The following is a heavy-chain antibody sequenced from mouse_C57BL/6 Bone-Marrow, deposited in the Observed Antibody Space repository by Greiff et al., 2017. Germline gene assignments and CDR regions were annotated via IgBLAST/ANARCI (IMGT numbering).Heavy chain of an antibody. Sequence: DVMLVESGGDLVKPGGSLKLSCAASGFTFSSYGMSWVRQTPDKRLEWVATISSGGSYTYYPDSVKGRFTISRDKAKNTLYLQMSSLKSEDTAMYYCASPITTVYYYAMDYWGQGTSVTVSS. CDR2: ISSGGSYT. CDR3: ASPITTVYYYAMDY. J-gene: IGHJ4*01. V-gene: IGHV5-6*02. D-gene: IGHD1-1*01. CDR1: GFTFSSYG.